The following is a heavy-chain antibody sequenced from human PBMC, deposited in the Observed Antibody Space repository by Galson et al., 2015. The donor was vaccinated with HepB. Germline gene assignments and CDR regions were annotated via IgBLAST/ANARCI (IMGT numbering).Heavy chain of an antibody. Sequence: SVKVSCKASGYSFTSHAMHWVRQAPGQRLEWMGWIYGDNTNTKYSQKFQGRVTITRDTSASTEYMEMSSLRSEDTAVYYCAREAGEWERVIDYWGPGTLVTVSS. D-gene: IGHD1-26*01. J-gene: IGHJ4*02. CDR1: GYSFTSHA. CDR2: IYGDNTNT. V-gene: IGHV1-3*01. CDR3: AREAGEWERVIDY.